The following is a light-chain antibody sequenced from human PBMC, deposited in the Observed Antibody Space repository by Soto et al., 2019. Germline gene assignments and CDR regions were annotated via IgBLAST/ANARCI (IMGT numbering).Light chain of an antibody. CDR1: SNDIGGYNY. CDR2: DVS. Sequence: SALTQPASVSGSPGQSITFSCTGTSNDIGGYNYVSWYQQHPGKAPKLMIFDVSNRPSGVSYRFSGSKSGNTASLTISGLQAEDEADYYCSSYTSSSTLLFGGGTKLTV. V-gene: IGLV2-14*01. J-gene: IGLJ2*01. CDR3: SSYTSSSTLL.